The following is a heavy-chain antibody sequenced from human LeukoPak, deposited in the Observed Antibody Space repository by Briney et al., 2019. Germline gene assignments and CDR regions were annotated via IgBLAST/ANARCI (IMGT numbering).Heavy chain of an antibody. CDR1: GFTVITND. V-gene: IGHV3-53*01. CDR2: LYSDGNT. CDR3: ARGVEPLAANTLAY. D-gene: IGHD1-14*01. Sequence: GGPLRLSCAASGFTVITNDMTWVRQAPGKGLEWVSVLYSDGNTKYADSVQGRFTISRDNSKNTLYLEMNSLSPDDTAVYYCARGVEPLAANTLAYWGQGTLVTVSS. J-gene: IGHJ4*02.